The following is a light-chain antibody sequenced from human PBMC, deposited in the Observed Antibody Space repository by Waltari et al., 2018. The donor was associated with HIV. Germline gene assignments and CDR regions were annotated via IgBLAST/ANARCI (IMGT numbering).Light chain of an antibody. CDR2: SVH. CDR3: ATWDDSLNGPL. J-gene: IGLJ2*01. V-gene: IGLV1-44*01. Sequence: QSVLTQPPSASGTPGQRVTISCSGSTSNIGTNTVNWYQQLPGTAPKLLLVSVHHRPSVFPGLFSGSKSDTSASLAISGLQSDDEANYYCATWDDSLNGPLFGGGTKLTVL. CDR1: TSNIGTNT.